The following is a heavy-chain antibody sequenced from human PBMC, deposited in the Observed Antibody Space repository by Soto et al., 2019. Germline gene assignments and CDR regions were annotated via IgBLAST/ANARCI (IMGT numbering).Heavy chain of an antibody. J-gene: IGHJ4*02. Sequence: GESLKISCKGSGYSFTTYWIAWVRQMPERGLEWMGIIYPGDSGTRYSPSFQGQVTISADKSISTAYLHWSSLKASDTAMYYCARRLAATKHFDFWGQGTLVTVSS. D-gene: IGHD5-12*01. CDR3: ARRLAATKHFDF. V-gene: IGHV5-51*01. CDR1: GYSFTTYW. CDR2: IYPGDSGT.